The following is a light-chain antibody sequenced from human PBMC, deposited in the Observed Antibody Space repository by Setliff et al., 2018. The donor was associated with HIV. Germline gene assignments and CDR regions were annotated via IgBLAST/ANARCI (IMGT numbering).Light chain of an antibody. CDR1: SSDIGRYNL. Sequence: QSALTQPASVSGSPGQSITISCTGTSSDIGRYNLVSWYQQYPGKAPKLMIYQATKRPSGVSNRFSDSKSGNTASLTISGLQAEDEADYYCCSNTGSNTYVFGSGTKVTVL. J-gene: IGLJ1*01. CDR2: QAT. V-gene: IGLV2-23*01. CDR3: CSNTGSNTYV.